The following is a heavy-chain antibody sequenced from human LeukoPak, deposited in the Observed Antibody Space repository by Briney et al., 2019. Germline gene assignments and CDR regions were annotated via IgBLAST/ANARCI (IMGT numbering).Heavy chain of an antibody. CDR3: TRTTEGGYTYDYFYYYYMDV. CDR2: IYTSGST. D-gene: IGHD5-18*01. V-gene: IGHV4-61*02. Sequence: PSETLSLTCTVSGGSISSRSYYWSWIRQPAGKGLEWIGRIYTSGSTNYNPSLKSRVTISVDTSKNQFSLKLSSVTAADTAVYYCTRTTEGGYTYDYFYYYYMDVWGKGTTVSISS. CDR1: GGSISSRSYY. J-gene: IGHJ6*03.